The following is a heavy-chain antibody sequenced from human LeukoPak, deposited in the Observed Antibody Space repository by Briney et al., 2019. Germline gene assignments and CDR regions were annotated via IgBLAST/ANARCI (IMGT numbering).Heavy chain of an antibody. CDR3: ARVSIGWYSFDY. CDR2: INTDESST. J-gene: IGHJ4*02. CDR1: GGSISSCY. D-gene: IGHD6-19*01. V-gene: IGHV3-74*01. Sequence: ETLSLTCTVSGGSISSCYWSWIRQPPGKGLVWVSRINTDESSTTYADSVKGRFTISRDNAKDTVYLQMNSLRAEDTAVYYCARVSIGWYSFDYWGQGTLVTVSS.